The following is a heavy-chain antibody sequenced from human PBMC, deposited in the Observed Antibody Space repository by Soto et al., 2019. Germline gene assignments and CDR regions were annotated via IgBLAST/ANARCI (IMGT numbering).Heavy chain of an antibody. CDR3: TTEGGLTGTTLPNDAFDI. J-gene: IGHJ3*02. CDR1: GFTFSNAW. Sequence: EVQLVESGGGLVKPGGSLRLSCAASGFTFSNAWMNWVRQAPGKGLEWVGRIKSKTDGGTTDYAAPVKGRFTISRDDSKNTMYLQKNSLKTENTDVYYCTTEGGLTGTTLPNDAFDIWGQGTMVTVSS. V-gene: IGHV3-15*07. CDR2: IKSKTDGGTT. D-gene: IGHD1-7*01.